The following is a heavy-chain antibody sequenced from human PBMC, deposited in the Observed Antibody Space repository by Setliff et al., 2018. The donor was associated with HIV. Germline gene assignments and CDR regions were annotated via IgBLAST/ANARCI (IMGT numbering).Heavy chain of an antibody. V-gene: IGHV4-4*09. CDR2: IYTSGST. Sequence: SETLSLTCTVSGGSISSYYWSWIRQPPGKGLEWIGYIYTSGSTNYNPSLKSRVTISLDTSKNQFSLKLTSVTAADTAVYYCARDRHSSGLGSYGPWGPGILVTVSS. J-gene: IGHJ5*02. D-gene: IGHD3-10*01. CDR1: GGSISSYY. CDR3: ARDRHSSGLGSYGP.